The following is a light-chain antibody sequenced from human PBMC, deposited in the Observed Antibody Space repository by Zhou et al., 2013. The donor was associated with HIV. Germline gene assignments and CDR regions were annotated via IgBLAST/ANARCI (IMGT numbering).Light chain of an antibody. CDR1: SSDVGGYNY. Sequence: QSALTQPASVSESPGQSITISCTGTSSDVGGYNYVSWYQQHPGKAPKLMIYDVSKRPSGVSNRFSGSKSGNTASLTISGLQAEDEADYYCSSYTSSSTDVVFGGGTKLTVL. CDR3: SSYTSSSTDVV. J-gene: IGLJ2*01. CDR2: DVS. V-gene: IGLV2-14*01.